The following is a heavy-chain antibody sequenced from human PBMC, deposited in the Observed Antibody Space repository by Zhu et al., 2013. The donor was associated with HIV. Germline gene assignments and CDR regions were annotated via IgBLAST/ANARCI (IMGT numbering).Heavy chain of an antibody. CDR1: GFTFSSYA. D-gene: IGHD3-3*01. CDR2: ISDNGGIT. CDR3: AKGGLRSSPLDY. Sequence: EVQLLESGGGLVQPGGSLRLSCAASGFTFSSYAMSWVRQAPGKGLEWVSAISDNGGITYYADSVKGRFTISRDKSKNTLFLQMNSLRAEDTAVYYCAKGGLRSSPLDYWGQGTLVTVSS. V-gene: IGHV3-23*01. J-gene: IGHJ4*02.